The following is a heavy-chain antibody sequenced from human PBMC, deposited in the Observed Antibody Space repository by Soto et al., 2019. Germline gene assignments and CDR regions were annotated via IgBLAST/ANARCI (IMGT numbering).Heavy chain of an antibody. CDR3: ARQRTWYSSSWYGYYFDY. V-gene: IGHV4-39*01. J-gene: IGHJ4*02. D-gene: IGHD6-13*01. CDR2: IYYSGST. CDR1: GGSISSSSYY. Sequence: QLQLQESGPGLVKPSETLSLTCTVSGGSISSSSYYWGWIRQPPGKGLEWIGSIYYSGSTYYNPSLKSRVTISVDTSKNQFSLKLSSVTAADTAVYYCARQRTWYSSSWYGYYFDYWGQGTLVTVSS.